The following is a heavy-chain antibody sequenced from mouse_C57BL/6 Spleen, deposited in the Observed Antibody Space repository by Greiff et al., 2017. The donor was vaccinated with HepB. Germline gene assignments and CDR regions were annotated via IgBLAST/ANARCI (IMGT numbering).Heavy chain of an antibody. CDR2: IDPNSGGT. V-gene: IGHV1-72*01. J-gene: IGHJ3*01. D-gene: IGHD3-2*02. CDR3: TSGSSGYVWFAY. CDR1: GYTFTSYW. Sequence: QVQLQQPGAELVKPGASVKLSCKASGYTFTSYWMHWVKQRPGRGLEGMGRIDPNSGGTKYNEKFKSKATLTVDKPTSKSYMQLSSLTSEDSAVYCCTSGSSGYVWFAYWGQGTLVTVSA.